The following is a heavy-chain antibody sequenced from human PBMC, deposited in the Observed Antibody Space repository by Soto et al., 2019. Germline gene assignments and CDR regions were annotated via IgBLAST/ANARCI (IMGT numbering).Heavy chain of an antibody. J-gene: IGHJ4*02. CDR1: GGTFSSYA. CDR3: ARGGGDSSSLWPTFFDY. CDR2: IIPIFGTT. V-gene: IGHV1-69*01. Sequence: QVQLVQSGAEVKKPGSSVKVSCKASGGTFSSYAISWVRQAPGQGLEWMGGIIPIFGTTNYAQKFQGRVTITADESTSTAYMELSSLRSEDTAVYYCARGGGDSSSLWPTFFDYWGQGTLVTVSS. D-gene: IGHD6-13*01.